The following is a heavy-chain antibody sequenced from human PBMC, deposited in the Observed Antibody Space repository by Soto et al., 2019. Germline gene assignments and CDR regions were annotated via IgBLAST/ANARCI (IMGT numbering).Heavy chain of an antibody. J-gene: IGHJ6*02. V-gene: IGHV4-39*01. CDR2: VYYSGST. CDR3: ARQSEYYYASGRAAPLYGMDV. CDR1: GGSISSISSY. Sequence: PSETLSLTCTVSGGSISSISSYLGWIRQPPGKGLEWIGNVYYSGSTYSNPSLKSRLTISADTSKNQFSLKLSSVTAADTAVYFCARQSEYYYASGRAAPLYGMDVWGQGTTVTVS. D-gene: IGHD3-10*01.